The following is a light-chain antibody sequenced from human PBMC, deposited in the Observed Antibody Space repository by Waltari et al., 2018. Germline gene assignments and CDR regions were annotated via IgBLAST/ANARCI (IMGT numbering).Light chain of an antibody. V-gene: IGKV4-1*01. CDR2: WAS. CDR1: QSILYSSNNKNY. Sequence: DIVMTQFPDSLAVSLGERASIHCKSSQSILYSSNNKNYLAWYQQKPGQTPKLLIYWASTRESGVPDRFSGSGSGTDFTLTISSRQAEDVAVYYCQQYYGTPPTFGRGTKVEIK. J-gene: IGKJ1*01. CDR3: QQYYGTPPT.